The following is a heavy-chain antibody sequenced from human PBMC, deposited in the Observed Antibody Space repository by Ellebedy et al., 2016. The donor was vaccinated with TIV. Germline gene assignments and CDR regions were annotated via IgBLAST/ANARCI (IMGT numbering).Heavy chain of an antibody. CDR1: GFTFDDYA. V-gene: IGHV3-9*01. J-gene: IGHJ3*02. D-gene: IGHD1-7*01. Sequence: GGSLRLXXAASGFTFDDYAMHWVRQAPGKGLEWVSGISWNSGSIGYADSVKGRFTISRDNAKNSLYLQMNSLRAEDTALYYCAKDTWNYALSGAFDIWGQGTMVTVSS. CDR2: ISWNSGSI. CDR3: AKDTWNYALSGAFDI.